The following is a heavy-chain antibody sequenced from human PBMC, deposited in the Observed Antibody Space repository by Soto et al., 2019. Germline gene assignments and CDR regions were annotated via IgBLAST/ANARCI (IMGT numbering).Heavy chain of an antibody. CDR3: AKGRGYCSGGSCSTYLYYYYYGMDV. CDR2: ISYDGSNK. Sequence: QVQLVESGGGVVQPGRSLRLSCAASGFTFSSYGMHWVRQAPGKGLEWVAVISYDGSNKYYADSVKGRFTISRDNSKNTLYLQMNSLRAEDTAVHYCAKGRGYCSGGSCSTYLYYYYYGMDVWGQGTTVTVSS. D-gene: IGHD2-15*01. V-gene: IGHV3-30*18. J-gene: IGHJ6*02. CDR1: GFTFSSYG.